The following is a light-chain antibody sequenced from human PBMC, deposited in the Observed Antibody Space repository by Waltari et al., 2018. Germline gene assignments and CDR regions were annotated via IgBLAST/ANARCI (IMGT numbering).Light chain of an antibody. Sequence: QSALTQPASVSGSPGQSITIPCTGTSSDVGRYNYVSWYQQHPGKAPKPMLYDVTNRPSVVSNRFSGSKSGNTASLTISGLQTEDEAHYYCSSYTTSNTVVFGGGTKLTVL. J-gene: IGLJ2*01. CDR2: DVT. CDR3: SSYTTSNTVV. CDR1: SSDVGRYNY. V-gene: IGLV2-14*03.